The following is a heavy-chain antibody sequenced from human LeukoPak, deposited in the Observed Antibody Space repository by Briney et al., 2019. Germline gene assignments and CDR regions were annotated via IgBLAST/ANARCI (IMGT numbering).Heavy chain of an antibody. V-gene: IGHV7-4-1*02. CDR1: GYTFTSYA. CDR2: INTNTGNP. CDR3: AREGDIVLMVYAPEEQTPYNWFDP. D-gene: IGHD2-8*01. J-gene: IGHJ5*02. Sequence: ASVKVSFKASGYTFTSYAMNWVGQAPGQGLEGMGWINTNTGNPTYAQGFTGRFVFSLDTSVSTAYLQISSLKAEDTAVYYCAREGDIVLMVYAPEEQTPYNWFDPWGQGTLVTVSS.